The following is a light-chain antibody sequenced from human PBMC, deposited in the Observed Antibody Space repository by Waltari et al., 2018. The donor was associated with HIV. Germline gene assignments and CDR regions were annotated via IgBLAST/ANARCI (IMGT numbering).Light chain of an antibody. Sequence: QSALTQPPSASGSPGQSVTISCTGTSSDVGGYNYVSWYQQHPGKAPKYIFYEVIKRPSGVPDRFSGSKSGNTASLTVSGLQAEDEADYYCSSYAGSNWVFGGGTKLTVL. CDR2: EVI. J-gene: IGLJ3*02. V-gene: IGLV2-8*01. CDR1: SSDVGGYNY. CDR3: SSYAGSNWV.